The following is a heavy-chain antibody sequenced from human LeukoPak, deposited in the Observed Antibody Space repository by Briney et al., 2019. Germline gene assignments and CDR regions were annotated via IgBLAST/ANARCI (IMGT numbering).Heavy chain of an antibody. J-gene: IGHJ3*02. CDR2: INWNGGST. V-gene: IGHV3-20*04. CDR3: ARGYYDSSGPQRAFDI. Sequence: GGSLRLSCAASGFTFDDYGMSWVRQAPGKGLEWVSGINWNGGSTGYADSVKGRFTISRDNAKNSLYLQMNSLRAEDTAVYYCARGYYDSSGPQRAFDIWGQGTMVTVSS. D-gene: IGHD3-22*01. CDR1: GFTFDDYG.